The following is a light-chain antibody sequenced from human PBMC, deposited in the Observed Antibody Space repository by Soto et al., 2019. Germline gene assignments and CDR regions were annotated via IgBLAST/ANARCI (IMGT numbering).Light chain of an antibody. CDR2: AAS. V-gene: IGKV1-39*01. J-gene: IGKJ1*01. CDR3: QQSYSTPRT. Sequence: DIRMTQSPSSLSASVGDRVTITCRASQSISSYLNWYQQKPGKAPKLLIYAASSLQSGVPSRFSGSGSWTDFTLTISSLQPKDFATYYCQQSYSTPRTFGQGTKVEIK. CDR1: QSISSY.